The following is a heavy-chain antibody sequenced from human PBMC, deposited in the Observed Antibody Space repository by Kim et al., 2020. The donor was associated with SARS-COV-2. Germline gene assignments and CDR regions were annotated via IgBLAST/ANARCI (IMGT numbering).Heavy chain of an antibody. CDR1: GFTFSNAW. J-gene: IGHJ6*02. D-gene: IGHD6-13*01. CDR2: IKSKTDGGTT. CDR3: TTGRSSSWYFYGMDV. Sequence: GGSLRLSCAASGFTFSNAWMSWVRQAPGKGLEWVGRIKSKTDGGTTDYAAPVKGRFTISRDDSKNTLYLQMNSLKTEDTAVYYCTTGRSSSWYFYGMDVWGQGTTVTVSS. V-gene: IGHV3-15*01.